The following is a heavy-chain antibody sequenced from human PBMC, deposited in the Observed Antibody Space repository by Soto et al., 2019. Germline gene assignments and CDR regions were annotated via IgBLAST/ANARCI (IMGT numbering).Heavy chain of an antibody. CDR2: MNPNSGNT. Sequence: QVQLVQSGAEVKKPGASVKVSCKASGYTFTRYDINWVRQATGQGLEWMGWMNPNSGNTGYAQKFQGRVTMTRNTSISTAYMELSSLRSEDTAVYYCARADYYDRSGYLLPCGYWGQGTLVTVSS. V-gene: IGHV1-8*01. CDR1: GYTFTRYD. J-gene: IGHJ4*02. CDR3: ARADYYDRSGYLLPCGY. D-gene: IGHD3-22*01.